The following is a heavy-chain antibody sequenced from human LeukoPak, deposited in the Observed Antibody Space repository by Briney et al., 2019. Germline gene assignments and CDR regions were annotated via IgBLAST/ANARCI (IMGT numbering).Heavy chain of an antibody. Sequence: GASVKVSCKASGYTFTSYGISWVRQAPGQGLEWMGWISAYNGNTNYAQKLQGRVTMTTDTSTSTAYMELRSLRSDDTAVYYCARTGSGSYSGYYYYGMDVWGQGTTVTVSS. V-gene: IGHV1-18*01. CDR3: ARTGSGSYSGYYYYGMDV. J-gene: IGHJ6*02. CDR2: ISAYNGNT. CDR1: GYTFTSYG. D-gene: IGHD1-26*01.